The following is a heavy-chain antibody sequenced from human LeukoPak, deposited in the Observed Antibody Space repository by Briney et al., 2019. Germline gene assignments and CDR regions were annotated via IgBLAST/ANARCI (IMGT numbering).Heavy chain of an antibody. CDR1: SGSFSSYY. CDR3: ARDLRSTAGYFDY. CDR2: IYYSGST. Sequence: SETLSLTCTVSSGSFSSYYWSWSRQPPGKGLEWIGYIYYSGSTNYNPSLKSRVTISVDTSKNQFSLNLSSVTAADTAVYYCARDLRSTAGYFDYWGQGTLVTVSS. J-gene: IGHJ4*02. D-gene: IGHD6-19*01. V-gene: IGHV4-59*01.